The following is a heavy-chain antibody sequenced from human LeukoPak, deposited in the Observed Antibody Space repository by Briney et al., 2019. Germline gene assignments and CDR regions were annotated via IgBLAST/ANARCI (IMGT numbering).Heavy chain of an antibody. J-gene: IGHJ4*02. CDR2: ISYDGNTI. CDR1: GFTFSSYG. V-gene: IGHV3-30*03. Sequence: GRSLRLSCAASGFTFSSYGMHWVRQAPGKGLQWVAVISYDGNTIHYADSVKGRFIISRDTSKNTLYLQMNSLRAEDTAVYYARSGGLQKFDYWGQGTLVTVSS. D-gene: IGHD4-11*01. CDR3: RSGGLQKFDY.